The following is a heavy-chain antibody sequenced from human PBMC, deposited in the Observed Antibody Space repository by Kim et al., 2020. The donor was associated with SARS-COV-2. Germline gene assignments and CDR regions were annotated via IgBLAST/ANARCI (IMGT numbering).Heavy chain of an antibody. V-gene: IGHV3-30*04. CDR2: ISYDGSNK. Sequence: GGSLRLSCAASGFTFSSCAMHWVRQAPGKGLEWVAVISYDGSNKYYADSVKGRFTISRDNSKNTLYLQMNSLRAEDTAVYYCARPEYYYDSSGYGVGYF. CDR3: ARPEYYYDSSGYGVGYF. J-gene: IGHJ4*01. D-gene: IGHD3-22*01. CDR1: GFTFSSCA.